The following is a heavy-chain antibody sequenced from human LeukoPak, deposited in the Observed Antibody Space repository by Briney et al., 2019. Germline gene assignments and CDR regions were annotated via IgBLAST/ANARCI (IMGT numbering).Heavy chain of an antibody. Sequence: ASVKVSCKASGYTFTNYGFSWVRQAPGQGPEWMGWISGYNGNTNYAQRLQGRITMTTDTSTSTAYMELRSLRSADTAVYYCAKQHPVQFSSGWYPFKKRTSYYFDYWGQGTLVTVSS. CDR3: AKQHPVQFSSGWYPFKKRTSYYFDY. V-gene: IGHV1-18*01. CDR2: ISGYNGNT. J-gene: IGHJ4*02. D-gene: IGHD6-19*01. CDR1: GYTFTNYG.